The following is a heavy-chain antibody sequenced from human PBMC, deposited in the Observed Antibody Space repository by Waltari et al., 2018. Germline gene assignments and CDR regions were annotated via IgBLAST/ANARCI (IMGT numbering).Heavy chain of an antibody. CDR2: ISGSGGST. CDR3: AKDRPPGYYGSGREAFDI. D-gene: IGHD3-10*01. Sequence: EVQLLESGGGLVQPGGSLRLSCAASGFTFSSYAMRWVRQAPGKGLEWVSAISGSGGSTYYADSVKGRFTISRDNSKNTLYLQMNSLRAEDTAVYYCAKDRPPGYYGSGREAFDIWGQGTMVTVSS. J-gene: IGHJ3*02. V-gene: IGHV3-23*01. CDR1: GFTFSSYA.